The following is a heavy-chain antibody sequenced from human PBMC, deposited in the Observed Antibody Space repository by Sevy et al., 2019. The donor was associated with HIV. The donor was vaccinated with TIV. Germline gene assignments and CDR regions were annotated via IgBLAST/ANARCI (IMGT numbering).Heavy chain of an antibody. J-gene: IGHJ4*02. CDR3: ARDSDFWSGYSYN. D-gene: IGHD3-3*01. V-gene: IGHV3-11*04. CDR2: ISSSGSTI. CDR1: GFTFSDYY. Sequence: GGSLRLSCAASGFTFSDYYMSWIRQAPGKGLEWVSYISSSGSTIYYADSVKGRFTISRDNAKNSLYLKMNSLRAEDTAVYYCARDSDFWSGYSYNWGQGTLVTVSS.